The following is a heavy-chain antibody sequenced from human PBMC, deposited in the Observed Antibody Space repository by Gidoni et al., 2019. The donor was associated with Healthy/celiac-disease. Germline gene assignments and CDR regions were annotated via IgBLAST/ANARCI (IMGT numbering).Heavy chain of an antibody. J-gene: IGHJ4*02. CDR1: GYTFTGYY. V-gene: IGHV1-2*04. Sequence: VKVCCKASGYTFTGYYMHWVRQAPGQGLEWMGWINPNSGGTNYAQKFQGWVTMTRDTSISTAYMELSRLRSDDTAVYYCARGSGFSGWYQFDYWGQGTLVTVSS. CDR2: INPNSGGT. CDR3: ARGSGFSGWYQFDY. D-gene: IGHD6-19*01.